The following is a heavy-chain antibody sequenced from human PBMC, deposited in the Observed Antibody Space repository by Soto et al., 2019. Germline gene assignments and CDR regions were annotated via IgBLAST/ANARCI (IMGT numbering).Heavy chain of an antibody. V-gene: IGHV3-23*01. Sequence: GGSLRLSCAASGFTFSSYAMSWVRQAPGKGLEWVSAISGSGGSTYYADSVKGRFTISRDNSKNTLYLQMNSLRAEDTAVYYCAKLTIFGVVIKAPIDYWGQGTLVTVSS. D-gene: IGHD3-3*01. CDR1: GFTFSSYA. CDR3: AKLTIFGVVIKAPIDY. CDR2: ISGSGGST. J-gene: IGHJ4*02.